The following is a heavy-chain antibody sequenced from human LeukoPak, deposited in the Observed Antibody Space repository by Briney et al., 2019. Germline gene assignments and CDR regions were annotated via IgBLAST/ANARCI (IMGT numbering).Heavy chain of an antibody. CDR2: IIPIFGTA. V-gene: IGHV1-69*05. D-gene: IGHD2-21*02. CDR1: GGTFSSYA. CDR3: ARTYCGGDCSRYYFDY. Sequence: SVKVSCKASGGTFSSYAISWVRQAPGQGLEWMGRIIPIFGTANYAQEFQGRVTITTDESTSTAYMELSSLRSEDTAVYYCARTYCGGDCSRYYFDYWGQGTLVTVSS. J-gene: IGHJ4*02.